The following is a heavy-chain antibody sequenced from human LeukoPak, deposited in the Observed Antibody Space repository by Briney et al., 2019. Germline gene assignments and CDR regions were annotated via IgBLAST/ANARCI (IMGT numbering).Heavy chain of an antibody. CDR1: GGSISSSNW. CDR3: ARGNDFSYYYYGMDV. D-gene: IGHD3-3*01. Sequence: PSGTLSLTCAVSGGSISSSNWWSWVRQPPGKGLEWIGEIYHRGSTNYNPSLKSRVTISVDKSKNQFSLKLSSVTAADTAVYYCARGNDFSYYYYGMDVWGQGTTVTVSS. CDR2: IYHRGST. V-gene: IGHV4-4*02. J-gene: IGHJ6*02.